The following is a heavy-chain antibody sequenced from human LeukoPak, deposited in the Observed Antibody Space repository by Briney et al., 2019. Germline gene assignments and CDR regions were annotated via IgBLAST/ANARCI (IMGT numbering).Heavy chain of an antibody. Sequence: ASVTVSCKASGYTFTSYYLHWVRQAPGQGLEWMGWINPNSGGTNYAQKFQGRVTMTRDTSISTAYMELSRLRSDDTAEYYCARALYYDSSGYYSSSYYYFQHWGQGTLVTVSS. CDR3: ARALYYDSSGYYSSSYYYFQH. CDR1: GYTFTSYY. V-gene: IGHV1-2*02. J-gene: IGHJ1*01. D-gene: IGHD3-22*01. CDR2: INPNSGGT.